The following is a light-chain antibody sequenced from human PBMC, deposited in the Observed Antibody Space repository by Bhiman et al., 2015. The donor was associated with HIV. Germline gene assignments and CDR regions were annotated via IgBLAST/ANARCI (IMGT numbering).Light chain of an antibody. J-gene: IGLJ3*02. CDR2: HDS. CDR3: QVWHSSSDDWV. CDR1: NIGGKT. V-gene: IGLV3-21*04. Sequence: YVLTQTPTVSVAPGKTATIACGGTNIGGKTVNWYQQKPGRAPVLVMYHDSDRPSGIPERFSGSNSGNTATLTISRVEAGDEADYYCQVWHSSSDDWVFGGGTKLTVL.